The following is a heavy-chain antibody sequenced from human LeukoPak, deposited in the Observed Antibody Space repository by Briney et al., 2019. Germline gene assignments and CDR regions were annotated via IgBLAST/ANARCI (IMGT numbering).Heavy chain of an antibody. CDR3: AKETIAAAGIDY. Sequence: GGSLRRYCAASGFTFSSYAMSWVRQAPGKGLEWVSAISGSGGSTYYADSVKGRFTISRDNSKNTLYLQMNSLRAEDTALYYCAKETIAAAGIDYWGQGTLVTVSS. J-gene: IGHJ4*02. D-gene: IGHD6-13*01. V-gene: IGHV3-23*01. CDR1: GFTFSSYA. CDR2: ISGSGGST.